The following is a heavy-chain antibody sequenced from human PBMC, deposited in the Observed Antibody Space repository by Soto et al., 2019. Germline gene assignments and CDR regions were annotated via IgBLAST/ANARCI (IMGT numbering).Heavy chain of an antibody. D-gene: IGHD2-2*01. V-gene: IGHV1-2*04. Sequence: ASVKVSCKASGYTFTGYYMHWVRQAPGQGLEWMGWINPNSGGTNYAQKFQGWVTMTRDTSISTAYMELSRLRSDDTAVYYCARARSTSCHCWFDPWGQGTLVTVS. CDR1: GYTFTGYY. CDR3: ARARSTSCHCWFDP. CDR2: INPNSGGT. J-gene: IGHJ5*02.